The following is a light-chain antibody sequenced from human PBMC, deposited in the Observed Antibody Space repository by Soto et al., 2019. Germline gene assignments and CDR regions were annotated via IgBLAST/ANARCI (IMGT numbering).Light chain of an antibody. J-gene: IGKJ1*01. CDR1: QIVSNN. V-gene: IGKV3-15*01. Sequence: EIVMTQFPATLSVSPGERATLSCRANQIVSNNLAWYQQKPGQAPRLLIYGASTRATGIPARFSGSGSGTDFTLTISSLQSEDFAVYYCQQYNNWPPGTFGQGTKLEIK. CDR3: QQYNNWPPGT. CDR2: GAS.